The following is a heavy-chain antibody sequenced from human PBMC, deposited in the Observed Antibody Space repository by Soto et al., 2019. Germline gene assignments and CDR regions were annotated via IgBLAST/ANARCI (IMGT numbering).Heavy chain of an antibody. D-gene: IGHD3-22*01. J-gene: IGHJ4*02. Sequence: PGGSLRLSCAASGFTFSSYGVHWVRQAPGKGLEWVASVSYDGSNKHYADSVKGRFTISRDNSRNTLDLQMNSLRAEDTAVYYCAKDTYYYDRSGYYTYDHWGQGTQVTVSS. V-gene: IGHV3-30*18. CDR1: GFTFSSYG. CDR2: VSYDGSNK. CDR3: AKDTYYYDRSGYYTYDH.